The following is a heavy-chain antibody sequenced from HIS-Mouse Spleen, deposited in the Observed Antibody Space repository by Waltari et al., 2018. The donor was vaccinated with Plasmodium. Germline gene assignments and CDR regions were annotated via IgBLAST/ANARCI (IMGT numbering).Heavy chain of an antibody. J-gene: IGHJ4*02. CDR1: GLTVSSNY. CDR2: IYSGGST. V-gene: IGHV3-66*01. CDR3: ARDY. Sequence: EVQLVESGGGLVQPGGSLRLSWAASGLTVSSNYRSWVRQAPGEGLELVSVIYSGGSTYYADSVKGRFTISRDNSKNTLYLQMNSLRAEDTAVYYCARDYWGQGTLVTVSS.